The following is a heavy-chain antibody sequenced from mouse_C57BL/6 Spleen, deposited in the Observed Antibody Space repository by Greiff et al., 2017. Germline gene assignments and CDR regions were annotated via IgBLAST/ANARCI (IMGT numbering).Heavy chain of an antibody. CDR1: GYAFSSSW. D-gene: IGHD1-1*01. V-gene: IGHV1-82*01. CDR3: AIYHYYGSSWYFDV. J-gene: IGHJ1*03. CDR2: IYPGDGDT. Sequence: QVQLKESGPELVKPGASVKISCKASGYAFSSSWMNWVKQRPGKGLEWIGRIYPGDGDTNYNGKFKGKATLTADKSSSTAYMQLSSLTSEDSAVYFCAIYHYYGSSWYFDVWGTGTTVTVSS.